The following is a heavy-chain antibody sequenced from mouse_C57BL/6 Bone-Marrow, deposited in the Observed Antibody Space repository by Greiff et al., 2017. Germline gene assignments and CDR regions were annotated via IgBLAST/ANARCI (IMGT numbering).Heavy chain of an antibody. CDR1: GFSLTSYA. D-gene: IGHD2-1*01. CDR2: IWTGGGT. Sequence: QVQLQQSGPGLVAPSQSLSLTCTVSGFSLTSYAISWVRQPPGKGLEWLGVIWTGGGTNYHSALKSRLSISKDNSKSQVFLKKNRQQTDDTARCDCARKKRYYGNPDWFAYWGQGTLVTVSA. V-gene: IGHV2-9-1*01. J-gene: IGHJ3*01. CDR3: ARKKRYYGNPDWFAY.